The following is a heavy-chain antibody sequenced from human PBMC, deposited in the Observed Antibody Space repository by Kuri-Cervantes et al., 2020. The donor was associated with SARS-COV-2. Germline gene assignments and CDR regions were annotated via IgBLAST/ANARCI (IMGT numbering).Heavy chain of an antibody. Sequence: GESLKISCAASGFTVSSNYMSWVRQAPGKGLERVSVIYSGGSTYYADSVKGRFTISRDNSKNTLYLQMNSLRAEDTAVYYCAREGEMGATHDYWGQGTLVTVSS. J-gene: IGHJ4*02. V-gene: IGHV3-53*01. CDR2: IYSGGST. CDR3: AREGEMGATHDY. CDR1: GFTVSSNY. D-gene: IGHD1-26*01.